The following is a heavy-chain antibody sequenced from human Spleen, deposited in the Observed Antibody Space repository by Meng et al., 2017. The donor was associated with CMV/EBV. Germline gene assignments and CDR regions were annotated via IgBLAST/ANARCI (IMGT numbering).Heavy chain of an antibody. V-gene: IGHV6-1*01. CDR1: GDSVSSNTAA. D-gene: IGHD2-21*01. Sequence: SQTLSLTCAISGDSVSSNTAACNWIRQSPSRGLEWLGMTYYSAKLYNDFAVSVKSRITINPDTSKNQYSLYLTSVTPAETAVYFCSRSGAINCYLFDFWGLGTLVTVSS. CDR3: SRSGAINCYLFDF. CDR2: TYYSAKLYN. J-gene: IGHJ4*02.